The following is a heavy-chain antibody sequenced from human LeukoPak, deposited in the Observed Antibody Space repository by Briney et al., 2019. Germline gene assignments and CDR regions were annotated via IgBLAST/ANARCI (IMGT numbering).Heavy chain of an antibody. J-gene: IGHJ4*02. CDR1: ALTFTTSE. V-gene: IGHV3-30*02. Sequence: GGSLRLSCAAAALTFTTSEFHWVRQAPGKGLEWLAFISRDGYTQFYPDSVKGRFTISRDNSKNTLYLLMNSPRSEDTAVYYCAKDHMWGFDSWGQGTLVTVSS. D-gene: IGHD3-16*01. CDR3: AKDHMWGFDS. CDR2: ISRDGYTQ.